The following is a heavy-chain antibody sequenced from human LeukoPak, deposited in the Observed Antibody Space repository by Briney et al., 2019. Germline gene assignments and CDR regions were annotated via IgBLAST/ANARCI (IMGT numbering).Heavy chain of an antibody. J-gene: IGHJ6*02. CDR2: ISGSGGST. CDR1: GFTFSSYA. V-gene: IGHV3-23*01. D-gene: IGHD3-3*01. Sequence: GGSLRLSCAASGFTFSSYAMSWVRQAPGKGLEWVSAISGSGGSTYYADSVKGRFTISRDNSKNTLYLQMNSLRAEDTAVYYCAKDRYDFWSGYTDVQYYYGMDVWGQGTTVTVSS. CDR3: AKDRYDFWSGYTDVQYYYGMDV.